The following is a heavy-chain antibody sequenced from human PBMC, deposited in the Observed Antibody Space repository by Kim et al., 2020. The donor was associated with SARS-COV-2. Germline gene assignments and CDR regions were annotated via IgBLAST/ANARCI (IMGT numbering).Heavy chain of an antibody. Sequence: SVKSRFPISTDNTQNTLYHQMNSVGAEDTAVYYCARDCRSTSCGYAFDIWGQGTMVTVSS. J-gene: IGHJ3*02. V-gene: IGHV3-53*01. D-gene: IGHD2-2*01. CDR3: ARDCRSTSCGYAFDI.